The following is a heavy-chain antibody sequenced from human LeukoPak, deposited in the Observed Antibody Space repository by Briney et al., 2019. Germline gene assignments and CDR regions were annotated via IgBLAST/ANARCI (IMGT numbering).Heavy chain of an antibody. D-gene: IGHD3-9*01. Sequence: GESLKISCKGSGYIFTSYWIGWVRQMPGKGLEWMGIIYPGDSDTRYSPSFQGQVTISADESISTAYLQWSSLKASDTAMYYCARRYYDILTGYHYYGMDVWGQGTTVTVSS. CDR3: ARRYYDILTGYHYYGMDV. V-gene: IGHV5-51*01. J-gene: IGHJ6*02. CDR1: GYIFTSYW. CDR2: IYPGDSDT.